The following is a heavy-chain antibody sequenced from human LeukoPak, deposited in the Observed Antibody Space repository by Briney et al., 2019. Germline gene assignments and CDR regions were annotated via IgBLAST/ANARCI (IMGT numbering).Heavy chain of an antibody. V-gene: IGHV1-3*01. D-gene: IGHD3-9*01. CDR3: ARGYYDILRAYYFDY. Sequence: ASVKVSCKASGYTFTSYAMHWVRQAPGQRLEWMGWINAGNGNTKYSQKFQGRVTITRDTSASTAYMELSSLRSEDTAVYYCARGYYDILRAYYFDYWGQGTLVTVSS. CDR1: GYTFTSYA. CDR2: INAGNGNT. J-gene: IGHJ4*02.